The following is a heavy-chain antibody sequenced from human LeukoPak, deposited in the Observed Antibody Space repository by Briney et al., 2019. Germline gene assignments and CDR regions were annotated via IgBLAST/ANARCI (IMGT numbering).Heavy chain of an antibody. CDR2: ISSSSSYI. Sequence: PGRSLRLSCAASGFTFSSYGMRWVRQAPGKGLEWVSSISSSSSYIYYADSVKGRFTISRDNAKNSLYLQMNSLRAEDTAVYYCARDGYSYGLDYWGQGTLVTVSS. CDR1: GFTFSSYG. J-gene: IGHJ4*02. D-gene: IGHD5-18*01. CDR3: ARDGYSYGLDY. V-gene: IGHV3-21*01.